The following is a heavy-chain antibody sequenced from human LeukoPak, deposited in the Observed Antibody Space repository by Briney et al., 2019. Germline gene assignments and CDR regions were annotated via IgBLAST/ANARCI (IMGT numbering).Heavy chain of an antibody. J-gene: IGHJ3*02. CDR2: ISSSSNYI. V-gene: IGHV3-21*01. CDR1: GFTFSSYE. D-gene: IGHD1-26*01. CDR3: ARGGWELLHAFDI. Sequence: GGSLRLSCAASGFTFSSYEMNWVRQAPGKGLEWVSSISSSSNYIYYADSVKGRFTISRDNAKNSLFLQMNSLRAEDTAVYYCARGGWELLHAFDIWGQGTMVTVSS.